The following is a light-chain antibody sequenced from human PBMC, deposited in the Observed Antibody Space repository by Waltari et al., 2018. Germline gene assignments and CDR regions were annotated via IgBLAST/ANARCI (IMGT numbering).Light chain of an antibody. J-gene: IGKJ1*01. CDR2: GAS. CDR1: QSVSSSY. CDR3: QQYGSSPRT. V-gene: IGKV3-20*01. Sequence: EIVLTQSPGTLSLSPGQRATLPCRASQSVSSSYLAWYQQKPGRAPRLLIYGASNRAAGIPDRFSGSGSGTDFILTITRLEPEDFAVYYCQQYGSSPRTFGQGTKVEIK.